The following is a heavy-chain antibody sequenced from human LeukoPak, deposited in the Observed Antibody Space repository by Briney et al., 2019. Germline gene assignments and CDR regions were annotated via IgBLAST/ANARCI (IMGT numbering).Heavy chain of an antibody. J-gene: IGHJ6*02. V-gene: IGHV1-8*02. CDR3: ARGEVVGSTVTYYYYCGMDV. Sequence: ASVKVSCKPSGYTFTVNYLHWVRQATGQGLEWMGWMNPNSGNTGYAQKFQGRVTMTRNTSISTAYMELSSLRSEDTAVYYCARGEVVGSTVTYYYYCGMDVWGQGTTVTVSS. CDR2: MNPNSGNT. D-gene: IGHD4-11*01. CDR1: GYTFTVNY.